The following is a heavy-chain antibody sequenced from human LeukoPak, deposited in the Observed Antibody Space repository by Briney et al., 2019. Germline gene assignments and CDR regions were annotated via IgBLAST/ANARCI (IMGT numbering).Heavy chain of an antibody. CDR3: VRQFKYCSSTSCPYYYYGMDV. J-gene: IGHJ6*02. Sequence: PGESLKISCKGSGYSFTSYWISWVRQMPGKGLEWMGRIDPSDSYTNYSPSFQGHVTISADKSISTAYLQWSSLKASDTAMYYCVRQFKYCSSTSCPYYYYGMDVWGQGTTVTVSS. CDR2: IDPSDSYT. CDR1: GYSFTSYW. D-gene: IGHD2-2*01. V-gene: IGHV5-10-1*01.